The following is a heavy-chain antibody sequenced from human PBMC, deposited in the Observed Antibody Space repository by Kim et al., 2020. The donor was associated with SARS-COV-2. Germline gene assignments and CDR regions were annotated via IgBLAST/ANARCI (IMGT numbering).Heavy chain of an antibody. CDR2: ISSSSSYI. CDR3: SRDRPGYCSGRSCYKGAFDI. Sequence: GSLRLSCAASGFTFSSYSMNWVRQAPGKGLEWVSSISSSSSYIYYADSVKGRFTISRDNAKNSLYLQMNSLRAEDTALYYCSRDRPGYCSGRSCYKGAFDIWGQGAMVTVSS. V-gene: IGHV3-21*01. CDR1: GFTFSSYS. J-gene: IGHJ3*02. D-gene: IGHD2-15*01.